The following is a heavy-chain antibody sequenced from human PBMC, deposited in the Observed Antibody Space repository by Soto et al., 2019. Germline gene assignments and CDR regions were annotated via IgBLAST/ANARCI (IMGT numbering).Heavy chain of an antibody. CDR2: ISSSSSYI. V-gene: IGHV3-21*01. CDR3: ARDQEAWFGESRGSGMDV. D-gene: IGHD3-10*01. J-gene: IGHJ6*02. CDR1: GFTFSSYS. Sequence: GGSLRLSCAASGFTFSSYSMNWVRQAPGKGLEWVSSISSSSSYIYYADSVKGRFTISRDNAKNSLYLQMNSLRAEDTAVYYCARDQEAWFGESRGSGMDVWGQGTTVTVSS.